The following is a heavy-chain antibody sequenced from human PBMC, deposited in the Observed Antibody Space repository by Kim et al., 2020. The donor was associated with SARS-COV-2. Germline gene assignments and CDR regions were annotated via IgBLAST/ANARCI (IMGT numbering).Heavy chain of an antibody. CDR2: IGGSGSDSRT. J-gene: IGHJ4*02. Sequence: GGSLRLSCAASGFTLSSYAMGWVRQTPGKGLEWVSVIGGSGSDSRTYYADSVKGRFTISRDNSKNTVFLQMNSLSAEDTAVYYCAKDLSSGSYYYFHYWGQGTLVTVSS. CDR1: GFTLSSYA. D-gene: IGHD1-26*01. CDR3: AKDLSSGSYYYFHY. V-gene: IGHV3-23*01.